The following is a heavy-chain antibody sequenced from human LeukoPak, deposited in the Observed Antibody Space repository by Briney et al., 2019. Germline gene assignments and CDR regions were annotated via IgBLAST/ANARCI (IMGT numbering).Heavy chain of an antibody. CDR3: AKAGYGSGSYPFDY. D-gene: IGHD3-10*01. V-gene: IGHV3-23*01. CDR1: GFTFSSYW. CDR2: ISGSGGST. J-gene: IGHJ4*02. Sequence: PGGSLRLSCAASGFTFSSYWMHWVRQAPGKGLEWVSAISGSGGSTYYADSVKGRFTISRDNSKNTLYLQMNSLRAEDTAVYYCAKAGYGSGSYPFDYWGQGTLVTVSS.